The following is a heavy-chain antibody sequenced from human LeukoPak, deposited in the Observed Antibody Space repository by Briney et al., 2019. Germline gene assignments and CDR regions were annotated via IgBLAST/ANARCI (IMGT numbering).Heavy chain of an antibody. V-gene: IGHV3-30-3*01. CDR3: ARVARRQPPDY. J-gene: IGHJ4*02. Sequence: GGSLRLSCAASEFNFNTYAMHWVRRAPGRGLNWVAFISYDGTNKFYADSVNGRFTISRDNSKNTLYLQMNSLRAEDTAVYYCARVARRQPPDYWGQGTLVTVSS. CDR1: EFNFNTYA. CDR2: ISYDGTNK. D-gene: IGHD1-1*01.